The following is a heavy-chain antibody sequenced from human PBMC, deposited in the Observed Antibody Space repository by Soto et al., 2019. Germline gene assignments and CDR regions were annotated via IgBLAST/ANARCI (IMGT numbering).Heavy chain of an antibody. V-gene: IGHV1-18*01. J-gene: IGHJ4*02. CDR1: GYTFTSYG. D-gene: IGHD3-10*01. CDR3: AIQPHYYGSGSYYTPLDY. Sequence: QVQLVQSGAEVKKPGASVKVSCKASGYTFTSYGISWVRQAPGQGLEWMGWISAYNGNTNYAQKLQGRVTMTTDTSTSTAYMELRSLRSDDTAVYYCAIQPHYYGSGSYYTPLDYWGQGTLVTVSS. CDR2: ISAYNGNT.